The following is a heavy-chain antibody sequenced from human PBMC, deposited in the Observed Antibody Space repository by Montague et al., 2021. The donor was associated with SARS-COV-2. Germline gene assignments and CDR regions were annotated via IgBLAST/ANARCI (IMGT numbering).Heavy chain of an antibody. V-gene: IGHV4-39*01. CDR2: IYYSGST. Sequence: SETLSLTCTVSGGPIRTSSYYWGWIRQPPGKGLDWIGSIYYSGSTYYNPSLKSRVTISVDTSKNQFSLKLSSVTAADTAVYYCAMRGGALDAFDIWGQGTMVIVSS. CDR3: AMRGGALDAFDI. D-gene: IGHD4-17*01. J-gene: IGHJ3*02. CDR1: GGPIRTSSYY.